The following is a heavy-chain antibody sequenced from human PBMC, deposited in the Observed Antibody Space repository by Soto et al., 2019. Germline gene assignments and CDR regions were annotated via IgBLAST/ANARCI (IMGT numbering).Heavy chain of an antibody. Sequence: GGSLKLSCAASGFTFSSYTMSWVRQAPGKGQEWVSGISGSGGSTFYADSVKGRFTISRDNSKNTLYLLMNSLRAYYTAVYYCASLSSTWQVGFDYWGQGTLVTVSS. CDR3: ASLSSTWQVGFDY. J-gene: IGHJ4*02. D-gene: IGHD3-3*02. CDR2: ISGSGGST. V-gene: IGHV3-23*01. CDR1: GFTFSSYT.